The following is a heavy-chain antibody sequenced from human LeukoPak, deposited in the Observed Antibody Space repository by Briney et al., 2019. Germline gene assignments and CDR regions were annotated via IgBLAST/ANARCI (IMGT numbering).Heavy chain of an antibody. D-gene: IGHD2-21*02. Sequence: GGSLRLSCAASGFTFSSYEMNWVRQAPGKGLEWVSYISSSGSTIYYADSVKGRFTTSRDNAKNSLYLQMNSLRAEETAVYYCAKERSRGGDCLDYWGQGTLVTVSS. CDR3: AKERSRGGDCLDY. CDR2: ISSSGSTI. CDR1: GFTFSSYE. V-gene: IGHV3-48*03. J-gene: IGHJ4*02.